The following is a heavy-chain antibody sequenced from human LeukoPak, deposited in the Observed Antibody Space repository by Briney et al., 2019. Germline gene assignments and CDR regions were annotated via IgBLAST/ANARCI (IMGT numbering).Heavy chain of an antibody. CDR1: GYTFTGYY. CDR2: INPNSGGT. V-gene: IGHV1-2*02. D-gene: IGHD3-9*01. Sequence: ASVKVSCKASGYTFTGYYMHWVRQAPGQGLEWMGWINPNSGGTNYAQKFQGRVTMTRDTSISTAYMELSRLRPDDTAVYYCARAVLLGTDFDYWGQGTLVTVSS. J-gene: IGHJ4*02. CDR3: ARAVLLGTDFDY.